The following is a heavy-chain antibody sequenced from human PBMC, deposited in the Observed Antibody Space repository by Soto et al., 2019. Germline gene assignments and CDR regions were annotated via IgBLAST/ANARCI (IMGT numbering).Heavy chain of an antibody. CDR1: GGSVSSGSYY. CDR2: IYYSGST. D-gene: IGHD6-6*01. V-gene: IGHV4-61*01. J-gene: IGHJ5*02. Sequence: SETLSLTCTVSGGSVSSGSYYWSWIRQPPGKGLEWIGYIYYSGSTNYNPSLKSRVTISVDTSKNQFSLKLSSVTAADTAVYYCARDLARAARYNWFDPWGQGTLVTVS. CDR3: ARDLARAARYNWFDP.